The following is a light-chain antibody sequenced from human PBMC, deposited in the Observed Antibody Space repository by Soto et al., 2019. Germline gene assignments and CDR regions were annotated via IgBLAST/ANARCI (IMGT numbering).Light chain of an antibody. J-gene: IGKJ1*01. CDR1: QSISSW. CDR2: KAS. V-gene: IGKV1-5*03. Sequence: DIQMTQSPSTLSASVGDRVTITCRASQSISSWLAWYQQKPGKAPKLLMYKASSLESGVQSRFSGSGSGTEFTLTIRSLQPDDFATYYCKHYNSYSEAFGQGTKVDIK. CDR3: KHYNSYSEA.